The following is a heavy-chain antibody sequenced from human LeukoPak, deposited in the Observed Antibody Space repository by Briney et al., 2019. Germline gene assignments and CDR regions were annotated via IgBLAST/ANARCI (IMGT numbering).Heavy chain of an antibody. CDR1: GGSISSGSYY. D-gene: IGHD5-12*01. CDR3: ARDKWLRDYYYYGMDV. J-gene: IGHJ6*02. V-gene: IGHV4-61*02. CDR2: IYTSGST. Sequence: SETLSLTCTVSGGSISSGSYYWSWIRQPAGKGLEWIGRIYTSGSTNYNPSLKSRVTISVDTSKNQFSLKLSSVTAADTAVYYCARDKWLRDYYYYGMDVWGQGTTVTVSS.